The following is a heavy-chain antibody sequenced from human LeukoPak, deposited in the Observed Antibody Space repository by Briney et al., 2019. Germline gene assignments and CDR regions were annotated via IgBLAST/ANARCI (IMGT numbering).Heavy chain of an antibody. V-gene: IGHV3-30*03. CDR3: ARAKIIEAITHMDV. Sequence: PGGSLRLSCAASGFTFSSYSMNWVRQAPGKGLEWVAVMSHDGGIEKYADSVKGRFTISRDNSKKTLYLQMNSLRSEDAAVYYCARAKIIEAITHMDVWGQGTTVTVSS. CDR1: GFTFSSYS. CDR2: MSHDGGIE. D-gene: IGHD5-12*01. J-gene: IGHJ6*02.